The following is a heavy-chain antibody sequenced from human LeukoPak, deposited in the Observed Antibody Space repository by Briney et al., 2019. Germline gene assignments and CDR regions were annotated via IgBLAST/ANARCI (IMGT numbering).Heavy chain of an antibody. CDR1: GYTLTELS. Sequence: ASVKVSCKVSGYTLTELSMHWVRQAPGKGLEWMGGFDPEDGETIYAQKFQGRVTMTEDTSTDTAYMELSSLRSEDTAVYCCATRMYSSGSYSYYFDYWGQGTLVTVPS. V-gene: IGHV1-24*01. J-gene: IGHJ4*02. D-gene: IGHD3-10*01. CDR2: FDPEDGET. CDR3: ATRMYSSGSYSYYFDY.